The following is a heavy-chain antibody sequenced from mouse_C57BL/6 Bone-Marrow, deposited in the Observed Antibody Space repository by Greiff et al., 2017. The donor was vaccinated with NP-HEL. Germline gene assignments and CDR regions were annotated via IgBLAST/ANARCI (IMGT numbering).Heavy chain of an antibody. CDR1: GFTFSDYG. J-gene: IGHJ2*01. Sequence: EVKLMESGGGLVKPGGSLKLSCAASGFTFSDYGMHWVRQAPEKGLEWVAYISSGSSTLYYADTVKGRFTISRDNAKNTLFLQMTSLRSEDTAMYYCARAYYGSQYPYYFDYWGQGTTLTVSS. D-gene: IGHD1-1*01. CDR2: ISSGSSTL. V-gene: IGHV5-17*01. CDR3: ARAYYGSQYPYYFDY.